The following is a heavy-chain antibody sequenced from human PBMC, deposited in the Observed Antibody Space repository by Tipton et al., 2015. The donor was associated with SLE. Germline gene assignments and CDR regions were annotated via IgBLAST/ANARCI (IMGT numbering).Heavy chain of an antibody. CDR2: IYAGNGNT. V-gene: IGHV1-3*01. CDR3: ARGGDFDF. CDR1: GYTFTNYA. Sequence: QLVQSGAEVKKPGASVKVSCKASGYTFTNYAIHWVRQDPGQRLEWMGWIYAGNGNTKYSQKFQGRVTITRDTSAGAAYMELRSLRSEDTAVYYCARGGDFDFWGQGTLVTVSS. D-gene: IGHD3-3*01. J-gene: IGHJ4*02.